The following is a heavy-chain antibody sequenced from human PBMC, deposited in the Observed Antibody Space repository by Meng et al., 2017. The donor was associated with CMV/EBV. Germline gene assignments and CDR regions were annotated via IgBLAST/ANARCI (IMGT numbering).Heavy chain of an antibody. CDR3: ARPRLLTRFGELDAFDI. J-gene: IGHJ3*02. D-gene: IGHD3-10*01. Sequence: SETLSLTCTVSGGSTSSSSYYWGWIRQPPGKGLEWIGSIYYSGSTYYNPSLKSRVTISVDTSKNQFSLKLSSVTAADTAVYYCARPRLLTRFGELDAFDIWGQGTMVTVSS. CDR2: IYYSGST. V-gene: IGHV4-39*01. CDR1: GGSTSSSSYY.